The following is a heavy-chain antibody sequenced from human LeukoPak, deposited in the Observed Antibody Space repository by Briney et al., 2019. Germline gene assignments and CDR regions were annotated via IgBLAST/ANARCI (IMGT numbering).Heavy chain of an antibody. CDR2: ISYTSDYI. CDR3: AREAYYDILTGPNWFDP. D-gene: IGHD3-9*01. Sequence: GGSLRLSCAASGLTFSSYTMNWVRQAPGKGLEWVSSISYTSDYIYYADSVKGRFTISRDNVKNSLYLQMSSLRAEDTAVYFCAREAYYDILTGPNWFDPWGQGTLVIVSS. J-gene: IGHJ5*02. CDR1: GLTFSSYT. V-gene: IGHV3-21*01.